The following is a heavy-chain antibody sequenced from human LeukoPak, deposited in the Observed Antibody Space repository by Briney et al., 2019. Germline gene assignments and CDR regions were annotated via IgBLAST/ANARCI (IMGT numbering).Heavy chain of an antibody. CDR2: IYTRGTT. Sequence: SETLSLTCTVSGGSISRGSYYWSWIRQPAGNGLEWIGRIYTRGTTNYNPSLKSRVTISVDTSKNQFSLKLSSVTAADTAVYYCARVTTGGYYNCWGQGTLVTVSS. D-gene: IGHD3-22*01. J-gene: IGHJ4*02. V-gene: IGHV4-61*02. CDR1: GGSISRGSYY. CDR3: ARVTTGGYYNC.